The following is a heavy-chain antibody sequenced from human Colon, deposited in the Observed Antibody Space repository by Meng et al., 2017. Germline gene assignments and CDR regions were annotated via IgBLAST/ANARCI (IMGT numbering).Heavy chain of an antibody. CDR3: ARGRGSYSSIDF. V-gene: IGHV4-61*03. CDR1: GGSVSSPSYY. CDR2: VYYTGSA. Sequence: VQLEGSGPSLVRPSKPLSLTCTLSGGSVSSPSYYWSWIRQTPGKGLEWIGYVYYTGSANYNPSLKSRVTISVDTSKNHFSLNLTSVTAADTAVYYCARGRGSYSSIDFWGQGTLVTVSS. D-gene: IGHD1-26*01. J-gene: IGHJ4*02.